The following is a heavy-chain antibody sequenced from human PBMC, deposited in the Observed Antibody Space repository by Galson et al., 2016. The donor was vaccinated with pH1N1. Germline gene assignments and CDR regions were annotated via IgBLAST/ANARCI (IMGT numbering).Heavy chain of an antibody. J-gene: IGHJ6*02. V-gene: IGHV1-2*06. CDR3: ARDVAPPGQYAMDV. CDR2: INPYSGDT. Sequence: SVKVSCKASGYTFTFTGYFIHWVRQAPGQGLEFEWLGRINPYSGDTDFAQNFQGRVTMTRDTSIGTAYMEVSRLTSDDTAIYYCARDVAPPGQYAMDVWGQGTPVTVSS. CDR1: GYTFTFTGYF.